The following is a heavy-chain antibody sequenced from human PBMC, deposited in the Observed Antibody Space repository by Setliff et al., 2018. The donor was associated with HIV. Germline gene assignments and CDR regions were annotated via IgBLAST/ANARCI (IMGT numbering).Heavy chain of an antibody. CDR2: IYHSGST. J-gene: IGHJ4*02. V-gene: IGHV4-4*02. D-gene: IGHD3-16*01. CDR3: VHSLLGAPMVDY. Sequence: SETLSLTCAVSGGSISSSNWWSWVRQPPGKGLEWIGEIYHSGSTNYNPSLKSRVTISVDTSKNQFSLKLSSVTAADTAMYYCVHSLLGAPMVDYWGQGTLVTVSS. CDR1: GGSISSSNW.